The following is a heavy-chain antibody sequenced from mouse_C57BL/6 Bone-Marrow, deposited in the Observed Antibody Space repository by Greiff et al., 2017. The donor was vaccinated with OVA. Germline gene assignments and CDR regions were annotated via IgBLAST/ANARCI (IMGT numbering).Heavy chain of an antibody. D-gene: IGHD2-3*01. J-gene: IGHJ4*01. V-gene: IGHV1-69*01. CDR3: ARRCYDLYAMDY. Sequence: VQLQQPGAELVMPGASVKLSCKASGYTFTSYWMHWVKQRPGQGLEWIGEIDPSDSYTNYNQKFKGKSTLTVDKSSSTAYMQLSSLTSEDSAVYYCARRCYDLYAMDYWSQGTSVTVSS. CDR1: GYTFTSYW. CDR2: IDPSDSYT.